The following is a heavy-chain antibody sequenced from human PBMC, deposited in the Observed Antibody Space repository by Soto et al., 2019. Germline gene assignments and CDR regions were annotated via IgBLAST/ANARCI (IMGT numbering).Heavy chain of an antibody. CDR3: ARLITIFGTTYYFDY. CDR2: IYYSGST. CDR1: GGSISSSSYY. D-gene: IGHD3-3*01. J-gene: IGHJ4*02. Sequence: SETLSLTCTVSGGSISSSSYYWGWLRQPPGKGLEWIGSIYYSGSTYYNPSLKSRVTISVDTSKNQFSLKLSSVTAADTAVYYCARLITIFGTTYYFDYWGQGTLVTVSS. V-gene: IGHV4-39*01.